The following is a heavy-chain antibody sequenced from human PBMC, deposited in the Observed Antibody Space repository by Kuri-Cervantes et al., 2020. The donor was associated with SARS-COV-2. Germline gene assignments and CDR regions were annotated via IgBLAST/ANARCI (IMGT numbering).Heavy chain of an antibody. V-gene: IGHV1-8*03. J-gene: IGHJ5*02. Sequence: ASVKVSCKASGYTFTSYGISWVRQATGQGLEWMGWMNPNSGNTGYAQKFQGRVTITRNTSISTAYMELSRLRSDDTAVYYCARDPTGYCSGGSCYLDSWFDPWGQGTLVTVSS. CDR3: ARDPTGYCSGGSCYLDSWFDP. D-gene: IGHD2-15*01. CDR1: GYTFTSYG. CDR2: MNPNSGNT.